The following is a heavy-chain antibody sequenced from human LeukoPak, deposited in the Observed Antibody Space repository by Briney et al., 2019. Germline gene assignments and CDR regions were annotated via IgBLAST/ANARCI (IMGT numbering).Heavy chain of an antibody. Sequence: GGSLRLSCAASGFTFADYAMHWVRQAPGKGLEWVSGINWNSGGIGYADSVKGRFTISRDNAKNSLYLQMNSLRAEDTAVYYCASIPSIWGQGTLVTVSS. V-gene: IGHV3-9*01. CDR3: ASIPSI. CDR1: GFTFADYA. D-gene: IGHD2-21*01. J-gene: IGHJ4*02. CDR2: INWNSGGI.